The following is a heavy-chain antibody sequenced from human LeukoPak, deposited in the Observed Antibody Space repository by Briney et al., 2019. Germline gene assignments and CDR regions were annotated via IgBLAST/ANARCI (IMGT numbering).Heavy chain of an antibody. D-gene: IGHD3-22*01. CDR1: GASISSSY. Sequence: SETLSLTCTVSGASISSSYWSWIRQPPGKGLEWIGSIYYSGSTYYNPSLKSRVTISVDTSKNQFSLKLSSVTAADTAVYYCASLERYYYDSSGRYYFDYWGQGTLVTVSS. J-gene: IGHJ4*02. CDR3: ASLERYYYDSSGRYYFDY. V-gene: IGHV4-39*01. CDR2: IYYSGST.